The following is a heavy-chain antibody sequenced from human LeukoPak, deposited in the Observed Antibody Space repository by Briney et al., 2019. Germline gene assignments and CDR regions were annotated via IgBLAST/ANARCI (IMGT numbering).Heavy chain of an antibody. CDR3: ARAPQITGTTVYDY. V-gene: IGHV1-18*01. D-gene: IGHD1-7*01. Sequence: ASVKVSCKASGYTFTSYGISWVRQAPGQGLEWMGWISAYNGNTNYAQKLQGRVTMTTDTSTSTAYMELRSLRSDDTAVYYCARAPQITGTTVYDYWGQGTLVTVSS. J-gene: IGHJ4*02. CDR1: GYTFTSYG. CDR2: ISAYNGNT.